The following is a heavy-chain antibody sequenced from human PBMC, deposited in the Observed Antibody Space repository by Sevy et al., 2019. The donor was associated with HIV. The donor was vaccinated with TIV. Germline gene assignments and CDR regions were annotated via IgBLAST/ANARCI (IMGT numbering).Heavy chain of an antibody. V-gene: IGHV1-8*01. CDR3: ARLRACGGDCYYYDF. CDR2: MNPNSGNT. CDR1: GYTFTSYD. Sequence: ASVKVSCKASGYTFTSYDINWVRQATGQGLEWMGWMNPNSGNTGYAQKFQGRVTMTRNTSISTAYMELSSLRSEDTAVYFCARLRACGGDCYYYDFWGQGTLVTVSS. J-gene: IGHJ4*02. D-gene: IGHD2-21*02.